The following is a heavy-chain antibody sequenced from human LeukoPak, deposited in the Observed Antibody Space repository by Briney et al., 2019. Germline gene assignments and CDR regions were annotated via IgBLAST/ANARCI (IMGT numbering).Heavy chain of an antibody. CDR1: GYSISSGYY. V-gene: IGHV4-38-2*01. CDR3: ARPGGYCSSTSCYKDDAFDI. CDR2: IYHSGST. J-gene: IGHJ3*02. Sequence: SETLSLTCAVSGYSISSGYYWGWIRQPPGKGLEWIGSIYHSGSTYYNPSLKSRVTISVDTSKNQFSLKLSSVTAADTAVHYCARPGGYCSSTSCYKDDAFDIWGQGTMVTVSS. D-gene: IGHD2-2*02.